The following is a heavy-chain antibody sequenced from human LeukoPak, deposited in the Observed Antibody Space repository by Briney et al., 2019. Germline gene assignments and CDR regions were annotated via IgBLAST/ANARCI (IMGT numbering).Heavy chain of an antibody. D-gene: IGHD3-3*01. J-gene: IGHJ4*02. CDR3: ARAAVLRFLEWSGGLYYFDY. Sequence: SETLSLTCTVSGGSISSSSYYWGWIRKPPGKGLDWIGSIYYSGSTYYNPSLKSRVTISVDTSKNQFSLKLSSVTAADTAVYYCARAAVLRFLEWSGGLYYFDYWGQGTLVTVSS. CDR1: GGSISSSSYY. CDR2: IYYSGST. V-gene: IGHV4-39*01.